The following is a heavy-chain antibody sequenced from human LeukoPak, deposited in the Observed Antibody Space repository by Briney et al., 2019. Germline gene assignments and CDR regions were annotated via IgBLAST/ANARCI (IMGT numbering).Heavy chain of an antibody. D-gene: IGHD2-21*02. CDR3: AKEVDCPSDCLFFHS. V-gene: IGHV3-43*01. J-gene: IGHJ4*02. CDR1: GFTFDRFT. Sequence: SGGSLRLSCAASGFTFDRFTIHWVRHTPGKGLEWVSLINRRGHTFYADSVKGRFTISRDNSRNSVFLQMNSLRPEDTALYHCAKEVDCPSDCLFFHSWGQGTLVTVSS. CDR2: INRRGHT.